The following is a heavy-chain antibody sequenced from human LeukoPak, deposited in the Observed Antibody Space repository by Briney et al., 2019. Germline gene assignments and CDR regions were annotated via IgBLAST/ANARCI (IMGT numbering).Heavy chain of an antibody. Sequence: LSLTCTVSGGSISSSSYYWGWIRQPPGKGLEWVAVISYDGSNKYYADSVKGRFTISRDNSKNTLYLQMNSLRAEDTAVYYCAKLPSGTDAFDIWGQGTMVTVSS. CDR3: AKLPSGTDAFDI. CDR2: ISYDGSNK. V-gene: IGHV3-30*18. CDR1: GGSISSSS. D-gene: IGHD2-2*01. J-gene: IGHJ3*02.